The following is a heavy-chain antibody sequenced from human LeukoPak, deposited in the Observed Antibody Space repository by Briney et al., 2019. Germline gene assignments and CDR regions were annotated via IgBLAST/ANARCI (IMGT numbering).Heavy chain of an antibody. CDR1: GGSISSYY. V-gene: IGHV4-59*08. D-gene: IGHD2-15*01. CDR2: IYYSGST. Sequence: SETLSLTCTVSGGSISSYYWSWIRQPPGEGLEWIGYIYYSGSTNYNPSLKSRVTISVDTSKNQFSLKLSSVTAADTAVYYCARHEYCSGGSCYSVNWFDPWGQGTLVTVSS. CDR3: ARHEYCSGGSCYSVNWFDP. J-gene: IGHJ5*02.